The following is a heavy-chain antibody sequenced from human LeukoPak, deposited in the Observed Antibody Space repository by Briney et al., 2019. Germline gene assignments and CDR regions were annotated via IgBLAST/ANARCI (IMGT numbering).Heavy chain of an antibody. J-gene: IGHJ3*02. CDR1: GYSFSTYW. CDR2: IYPGDSDT. V-gene: IGHV5-51*01. CDR3: ARLGGAAYWPPYRDSFDT. Sequence: GESLKISCKASGYSFSTYWIGWVRQMPGKGLEWMGNIYPGDSDTRYSPSFQGQVTISADKSISTAYLQWSSLRASDTAIYYCARLGGAAYWPPYRDSFDTWGRGTIVTVPS. D-gene: IGHD1-26*01.